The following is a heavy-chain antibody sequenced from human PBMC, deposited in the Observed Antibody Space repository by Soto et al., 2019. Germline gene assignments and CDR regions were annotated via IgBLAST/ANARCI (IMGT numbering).Heavy chain of an antibody. V-gene: IGHV1-24*01. J-gene: IGHJ6*02. CDR1: GYTLTELS. Sequence: ASVKVSCKVSGYTLTELSMHWVRQAPGKGLEGMGGFDPEDGETIYAQKFQGRVTMTEDTSTDTAYMELSSLRSEDTAVYYCATSLDPITIFGVVRNNYYGMDVWGQGTTVTVSS. CDR2: FDPEDGET. D-gene: IGHD3-3*01. CDR3: ATSLDPITIFGVVRNNYYGMDV.